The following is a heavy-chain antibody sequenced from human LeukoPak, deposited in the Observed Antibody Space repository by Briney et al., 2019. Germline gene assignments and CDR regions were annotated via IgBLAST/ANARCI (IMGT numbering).Heavy chain of an antibody. CDR2: INPNSGGT. V-gene: IGHV1-2*02. J-gene: IGHJ5*02. CDR1: GDTFTGYY. D-gene: IGHD4-17*01. Sequence: ASVKVSCKASGDTFTGYYMHWVRQAPGQGLEWMGWINPNSGGTNYAQKFQGRVTMTRDTSISTAYMELSRLRSDDTAVYYCARDYGDLYNWFDPWGQGTLVTVSS. CDR3: ARDYGDLYNWFDP.